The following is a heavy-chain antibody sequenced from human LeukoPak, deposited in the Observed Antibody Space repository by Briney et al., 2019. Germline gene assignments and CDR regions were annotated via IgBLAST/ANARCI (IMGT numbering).Heavy chain of an antibody. Sequence: GGSLRLSCAASGFIFSTYGMNWVRRAPGKGLEWVSYISSSGSTIYYADSVKGRFTISRDNAKNSLYLQMSSLRAEDTAVYYCAREGRAAGFDYWGQGTLVTVSS. CDR1: GFIFSTYG. CDR3: AREGRAAGFDY. CDR2: ISSSGSTI. J-gene: IGHJ4*02. D-gene: IGHD6-25*01. V-gene: IGHV3-48*04.